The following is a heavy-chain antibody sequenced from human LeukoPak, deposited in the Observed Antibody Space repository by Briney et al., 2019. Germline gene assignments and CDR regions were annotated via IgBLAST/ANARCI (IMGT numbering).Heavy chain of an antibody. V-gene: IGHV3-7*01. CDR1: GFTFSPYW. D-gene: IGHD3-3*01. CDR3: AKDLGGTGALDL. CDR2: IRQDGGQT. J-gene: IGHJ4*02. Sequence: GGSLRLSCAASGFTFSPYWMHWVRQAPGKGLEWLADIRQDGGQTYCVDSVKGRFTISRDNTKNSLYLQLNSLRAEDTAVYYCAKDLGGTGALDLWGQGTLVTVSS.